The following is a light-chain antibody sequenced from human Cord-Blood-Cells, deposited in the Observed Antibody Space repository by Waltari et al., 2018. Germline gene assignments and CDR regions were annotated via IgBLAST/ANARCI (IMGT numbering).Light chain of an antibody. CDR2: EVS. CDR1: SSDVGGYNY. Sequence: QSALTQPASVSGSPGQSITISCTGTSSDVGGYNYVSWYQQHPGKAPKLMIYEVSNRPPGVSNRFARSKSGNTASLTISGLQAEDEADYYCSSYTSSSTYVFGTGTKVTVL. V-gene: IGLV2-14*01. CDR3: SSYTSSSTYV. J-gene: IGLJ1*01.